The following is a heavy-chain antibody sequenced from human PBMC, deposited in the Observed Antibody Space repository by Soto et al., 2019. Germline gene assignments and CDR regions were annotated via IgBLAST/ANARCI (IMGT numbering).Heavy chain of an antibody. Sequence: QVQLVQSGAEVKKPGSSVIVSCKASGGSFNSHSINWVRQAPGHGLQWVGRFIPILGLANYAQSFQGRVTITADKSTSTAYMELSSLGSDDTAVYYCARPASHTATTGTFNYWGQGTPVTVSS. D-gene: IGHD1-1*01. CDR2: FIPILGLA. CDR3: ARPASHTATTGTFNY. J-gene: IGHJ4*02. CDR1: GGSFNSHS. V-gene: IGHV1-69*02.